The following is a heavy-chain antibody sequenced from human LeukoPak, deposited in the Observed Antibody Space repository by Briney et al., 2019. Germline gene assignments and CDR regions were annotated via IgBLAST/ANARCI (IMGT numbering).Heavy chain of an antibody. CDR3: ARALYYYDSSAPGY. CDR1: GFTFSSYG. Sequence: GGSLRLSCAASGFTFSSYGMHWVRQAPGKGLEWVAVIWYDGSNKYYADSVKGRFTISRDNAKNSLYLQMNSLRAEDTAVYYCARALYYYDSSAPGYWGQGTLVTVSS. CDR2: IWYDGSNK. V-gene: IGHV3-33*01. D-gene: IGHD3-22*01. J-gene: IGHJ4*02.